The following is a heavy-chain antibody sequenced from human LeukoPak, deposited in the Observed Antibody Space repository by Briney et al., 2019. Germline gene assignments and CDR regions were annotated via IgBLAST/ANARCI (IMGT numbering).Heavy chain of an antibody. CDR1: GGSFSGYY. D-gene: IGHD3-22*01. J-gene: IGHJ4*02. CDR3: ARTSRYYDSSGYYGY. Sequence: PSETLSLTCAVYGGSFSGYYWSWIRQPPGKGLEWIGEINHSGSTNYNPSLKSRVTISVDTSKNQFSLKLSSVTAADTAVYYCARTSRYYDSSGYYGYWGQGTLVTVSS. CDR2: INHSGST. V-gene: IGHV4-34*01.